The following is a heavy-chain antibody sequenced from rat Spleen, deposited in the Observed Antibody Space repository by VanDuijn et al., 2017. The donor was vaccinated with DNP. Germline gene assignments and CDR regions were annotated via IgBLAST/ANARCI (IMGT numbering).Heavy chain of an antibody. J-gene: IGHJ3*01. CDR3: ARYSSGWFAY. Sequence: QVQLQQSGAELAKPGSSVTISCKASGYTFTSYYIAWIKKTTGQGLEFIGYINMGSGNTDYNEKFKGKATLTVVKFSSTAFMQLSSLTPDDSAVYYCARYSSGWFAYWGQGTLVTVSS. CDR1: GYTFTSYY. V-gene: IGHV1-43*01. D-gene: IGHD4-3*01. CDR2: INMGSGNT.